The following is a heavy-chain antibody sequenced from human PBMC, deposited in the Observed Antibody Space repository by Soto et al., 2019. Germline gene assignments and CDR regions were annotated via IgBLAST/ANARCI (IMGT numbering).Heavy chain of an antibody. CDR2: VSGSGDST. V-gene: IGHV3-23*01. CDR1: GFTLSEYG. D-gene: IGHD3-10*01. J-gene: IGHJ4*02. Sequence: ELQVLESGGGLVQPGGSLRLTCAASGFTLSEYGTSGVRQAPGKGLEWVSFVSGSGDSTYYTDSVKGRFTISRDSSKNTVCLQMNSLRAEDTAVYYCATSNYGERDWGQGTLVTVSS. CDR3: ATSNYGERD.